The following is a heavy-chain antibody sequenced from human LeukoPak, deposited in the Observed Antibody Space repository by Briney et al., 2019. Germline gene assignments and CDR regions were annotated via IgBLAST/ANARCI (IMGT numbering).Heavy chain of an antibody. CDR1: GFTFNNYA. V-gene: IGHV3-30*04. J-gene: IGHJ4*02. D-gene: IGHD3-9*01. CDR2: ISYDGSNK. Sequence: GGSLRLSCAASGFTFNNYAMHWVRQAPGKGLEWVAVISYDGSNKYYTDSVKGRFTISRDNAKNSLYLQMNSLRAEDTAVYYCARGGTQLRYFDWLLGSGGSDYFDYWGQGTLVTVSS. CDR3: ARGGTQLRYFDWLLGSGGSDYFDY.